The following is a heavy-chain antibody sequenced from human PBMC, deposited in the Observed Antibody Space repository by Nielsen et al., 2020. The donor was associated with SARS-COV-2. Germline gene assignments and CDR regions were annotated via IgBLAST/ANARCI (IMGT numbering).Heavy chain of an antibody. CDR3: AWKSSGWYGSYDY. CDR2: IYPGDSDT. Sequence: GESLKISCHGSGYSFTSYWIAWVRQMPGKGLEWMGIIYPGDSDTRYGPSFQGQVTISADKSISTAYLQWSSLKASDTAMYYCAWKSSGWYGSYDYWGQGTLVTVSS. D-gene: IGHD6-19*01. V-gene: IGHV5-51*01. J-gene: IGHJ4*02. CDR1: GYSFTSYW.